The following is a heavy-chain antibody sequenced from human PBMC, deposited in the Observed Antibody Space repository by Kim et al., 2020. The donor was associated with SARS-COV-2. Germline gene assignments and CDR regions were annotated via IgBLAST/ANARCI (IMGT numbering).Heavy chain of an antibody. Sequence: SETLSLTCTVSGGSISSYYWSWIRQPPGKGLEWIGYIYYSGSTNYNPSLKSRVTISVDTSKNQFSLKLSSVTAADTAVYYCASYGDYGGGWFDPWGQGTLVTVSS. J-gene: IGHJ5*02. D-gene: IGHD4-17*01. CDR2: IYYSGST. V-gene: IGHV4-59*08. CDR3: ASYGDYGGGWFDP. CDR1: GGSISSYY.